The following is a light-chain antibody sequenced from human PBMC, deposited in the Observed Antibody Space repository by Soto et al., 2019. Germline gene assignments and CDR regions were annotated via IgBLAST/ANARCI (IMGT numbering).Light chain of an antibody. Sequence: QSALTQPASVSGSPGQSITISCTGTSSDVGGYDSVSWYQQHPGKAPKLMIYEVSNRPSGVSNRFSGSKSDNPASLTISGLQTEDEADYYCSSQTSSSTPLVFGTGTKLTVL. V-gene: IGLV2-14*01. CDR3: SSQTSSSTPLV. J-gene: IGLJ1*01. CDR1: SSDVGGYDS. CDR2: EVS.